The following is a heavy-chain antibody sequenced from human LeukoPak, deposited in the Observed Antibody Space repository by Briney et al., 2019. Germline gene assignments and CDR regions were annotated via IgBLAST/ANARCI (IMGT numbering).Heavy chain of an antibody. V-gene: IGHV3-23*01. Sequence: GGSLRLSCAASGAAFTKYGMKWVRQAAGAGLEYVSGISRSGDITHYADSVKGRFTISRDNVQNTLYLQMNSLRADDTALYYCATEGFYYWGPGTQVAVSS. CDR2: ISRSGDIT. J-gene: IGHJ4*02. CDR3: ATEGFYY. CDR1: GAAFTKYG.